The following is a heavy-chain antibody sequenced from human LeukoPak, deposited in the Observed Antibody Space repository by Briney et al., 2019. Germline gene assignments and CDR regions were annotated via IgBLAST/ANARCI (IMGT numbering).Heavy chain of an antibody. CDR3: ALLFFYGSGSYKY. CDR1: GFTFSSYA. D-gene: IGHD3-10*01. V-gene: IGHV3-23*01. Sequence: GSLRLSCAASGFTFSSYAMSLVRQAPGKGLEWFSAISGSGGSAYYADSVKGRFTISRDNSKNTLYLQMNSLRAEDTAVYYCALLFFYGSGSYKYWGQGTLVTVSS. J-gene: IGHJ4*02. CDR2: ISGSGGSA.